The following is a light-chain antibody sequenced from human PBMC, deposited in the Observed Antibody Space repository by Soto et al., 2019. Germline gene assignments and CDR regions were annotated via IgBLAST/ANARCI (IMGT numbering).Light chain of an antibody. CDR3: NSYTTSSPYVV. V-gene: IGLV2-14*01. CDR2: EVT. Sequence: QSALTQPASVSGSPGQSTTISSTGTSSDVGGYNYVSWYQQHPGKAPKLMIYEVTNRPSGVSDRFSGSKSGNTASLTISGLQAEDEADYYCNSYTTSSPYVVFGGGTKLTVL. CDR1: SSDVGGYNY. J-gene: IGLJ2*01.